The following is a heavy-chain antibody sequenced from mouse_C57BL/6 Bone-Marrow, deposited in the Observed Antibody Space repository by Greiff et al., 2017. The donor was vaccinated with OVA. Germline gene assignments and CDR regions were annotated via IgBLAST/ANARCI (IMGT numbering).Heavy chain of an antibody. D-gene: IGHD2-3*01. CDR3: AHYDGYYASFAY. J-gene: IGHJ3*01. V-gene: IGHV5-4*03. Sequence: EVKLMESGGGLVKPGGSLKLSCAASGFTFSSYAMSWVRQTPEKRLEWVATISDGGSYTYYPDNVKGRFTISRDNAKNNLYLQMSHLKSEDTAMYYCAHYDGYYASFAYWGKGTLVTVSA. CDR1: GFTFSSYA. CDR2: ISDGGSYT.